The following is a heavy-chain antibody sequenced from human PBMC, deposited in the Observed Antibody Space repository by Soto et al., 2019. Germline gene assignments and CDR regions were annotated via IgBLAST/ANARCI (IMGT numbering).Heavy chain of an antibody. D-gene: IGHD3-16*02. CDR2: INSEGSST. Sequence: EVQLVESGGGLVQPGGSLRLSCAASGFTISGHWMNWVRQVPGKGLVWVSRINSEGSSTSYADSVKGRFIISRDNAKNTLFLQMNSLRAEDTAVYYCARSYRRTYGCFDPWGQGALVTVSS. J-gene: IGHJ5*02. CDR3: ARSYRRTYGCFDP. CDR1: GFTISGHW. V-gene: IGHV3-74*01.